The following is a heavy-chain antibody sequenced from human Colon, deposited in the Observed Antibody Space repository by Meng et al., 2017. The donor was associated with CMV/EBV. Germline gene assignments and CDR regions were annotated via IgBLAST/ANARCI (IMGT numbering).Heavy chain of an antibody. V-gene: IGHV4-30-4*08. J-gene: IGHJ5*02. CDR2: IYFSGRT. CDR3: ARTSLKASVTTSGFDP. Sequence: SETLSLTCSVSGGSINSGDYYWGWFRQPPGKGLECLGYIYFSGRTYYNPSLKSRLDISIGMSKTQFSLRLSSVTAADTAVYYCARTSLKASVTTSGFDPWGQGTLVTVSS. CDR1: GGSINSGDYY. D-gene: IGHD4-17*01.